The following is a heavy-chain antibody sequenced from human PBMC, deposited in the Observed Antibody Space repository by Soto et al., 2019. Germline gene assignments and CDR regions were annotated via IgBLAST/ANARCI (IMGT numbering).Heavy chain of an antibody. V-gene: IGHV3-11*01. CDR1: GFTFSDYY. CDR3: ARDLGYYDSSGYFDY. CDR2: VDSRGSII. D-gene: IGHD3-22*01. J-gene: IGHJ4*02. Sequence: GGSLRLSCSASGFTFSDYYMSWIRQAPGKGLEWISYVDSRGSIIYYADSVKGRFTISRDNDKNSLYLQMNSLRAEDTAVYYCARDLGYYDSSGYFDYWGQGTLVTVSS.